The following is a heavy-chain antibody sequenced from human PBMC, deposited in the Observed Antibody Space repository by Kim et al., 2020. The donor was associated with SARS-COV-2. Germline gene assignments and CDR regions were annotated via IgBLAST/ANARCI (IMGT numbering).Heavy chain of an antibody. CDR1: GGSFSGYY. J-gene: IGHJ5*02. D-gene: IGHD3-10*01. CDR3: ARGVLLWFGELLYSWFDP. CDR2: INHSGST. V-gene: IGHV4-34*01. Sequence: SETLSLTCAVYGGSFSGYYWSWIRQPPGKGLEWIGEINHSGSTNYNPSLKSRVTISVDTSKNQFSLKLSSVTAADTAVYYCARGVLLWFGELLYSWFDPWGQGTLVTVSS.